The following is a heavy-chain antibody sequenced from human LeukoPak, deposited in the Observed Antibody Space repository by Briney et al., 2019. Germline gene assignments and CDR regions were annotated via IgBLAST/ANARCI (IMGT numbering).Heavy chain of an antibody. D-gene: IGHD2-15*01. CDR1: RYSFTSYW. J-gene: IGHJ4*02. CDR3: ARRYCSGGSCYSNFDY. Sequence: GESLKISCKGSRYSFTSYWIGWVRQMPGKGLEWMGIIYPGDSDTRYSPSFQGQVTISADKSISTAYLQWSSLKASDTAMYYCARRYCSGGSCYSNFDYWGQGTLVTVSS. V-gene: IGHV5-51*01. CDR2: IYPGDSDT.